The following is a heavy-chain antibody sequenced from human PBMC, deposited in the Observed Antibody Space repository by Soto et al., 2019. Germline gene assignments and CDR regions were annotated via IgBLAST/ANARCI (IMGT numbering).Heavy chain of an antibody. V-gene: IGHV1-69*01. CDR3: ARDGGRPSRVIDY. CDR2: IIPIFGTA. CDR1: GGTLGSFS. D-gene: IGHD1-26*01. J-gene: IGHJ4*02. Sequence: QVQLVQSGAEVKKPGSSVKVSCKACGGTLGSFSINWVRQAPGQGLEWTGEIIPIFGTANYTQKFQGRGTITADESTSTAYMELSSLRSEDTAVYYCARDGGRPSRVIDYWGQGTLVTVSS.